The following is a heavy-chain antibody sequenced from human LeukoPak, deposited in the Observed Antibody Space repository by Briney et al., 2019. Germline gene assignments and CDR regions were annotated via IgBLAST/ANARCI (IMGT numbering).Heavy chain of an antibody. D-gene: IGHD6-19*01. Sequence: SETLSLTCTVSGGSISSYYWSWIRQPPGKGLEYIGSIFHTGSADYNPSLKSRVTLSVDTSKNQFSLKLNSVTAADTAVYYCVREREKQWLFWGQGTLVPVSS. V-gene: IGHV4-59*12. CDR2: IFHTGSA. CDR1: GGSISSYY. CDR3: VREREKQWLF. J-gene: IGHJ4*02.